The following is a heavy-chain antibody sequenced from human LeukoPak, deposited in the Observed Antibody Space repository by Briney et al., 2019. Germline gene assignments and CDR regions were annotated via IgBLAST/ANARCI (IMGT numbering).Heavy chain of an antibody. Sequence: PGGSLRLSCAASGFTFSSYEMNRVRQAPGKGLEWVSYISSSGSTIYYADSVKGRFTISRDNAKNSLYLQMNSLRAEDTAVYYCAREPNPFSYYMDVWGKGTTVTVSS. CDR3: AREPNPFSYYMDV. CDR1: GFTFSSYE. D-gene: IGHD1-14*01. J-gene: IGHJ6*03. CDR2: ISSSGSTI. V-gene: IGHV3-48*03.